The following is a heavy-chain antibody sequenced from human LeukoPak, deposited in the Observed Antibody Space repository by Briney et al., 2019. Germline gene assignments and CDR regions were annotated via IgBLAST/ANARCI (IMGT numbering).Heavy chain of an antibody. V-gene: IGHV4-59*08. Sequence: ASETLSLTCTVSGVSISTYHWNWIRQPPGQGLEWIGYIQNSGSSNYNPSLKSRVTISVDTSRNQFSLRLNSVTAADTAVYYCARQTGEPNAFDIWGQGTMVTVSS. CDR3: ARQTGEPNAFDI. CDR1: GVSISTYH. CDR2: IQNSGSS. D-gene: IGHD3-16*01. J-gene: IGHJ3*02.